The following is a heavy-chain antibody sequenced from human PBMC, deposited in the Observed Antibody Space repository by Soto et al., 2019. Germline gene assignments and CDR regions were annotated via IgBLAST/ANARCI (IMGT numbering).Heavy chain of an antibody. CDR3: AREPYSSSWRAAFDI. CDR1: GGSISSGVYY. V-gene: IGHV4-31*03. Sequence: SETLSLTCTVSGGSISSGVYYWSWIRHHPGKGLEWIGYIYYSGITYYNPSLKSRVTISVDTSKNQFSLKLSSVTAADTAVYYCAREPYSSSWRAAFDIWGQGTMVTVSS. D-gene: IGHD6-13*01. J-gene: IGHJ3*02. CDR2: IYYSGIT.